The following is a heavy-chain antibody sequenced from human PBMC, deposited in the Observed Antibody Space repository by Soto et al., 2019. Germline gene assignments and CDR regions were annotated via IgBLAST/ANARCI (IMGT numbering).Heavy chain of an antibody. J-gene: IGHJ4*02. V-gene: IGHV4-34*09. CDR3: ARVPPTYYYDSSGYPDY. D-gene: IGHD3-22*01. CDR2: INPSGST. Sequence: PSETLSLTCAVYGGSFSGYYWSWIRQPPGKGLEWIGEINPSGSTTYSPSLKSRVTISVDTSKNQFSLKLSSVTAADTAVYYCARVPPTYYYDSSGYPDYWGQGTLVTVSS. CDR1: GGSFSGYY.